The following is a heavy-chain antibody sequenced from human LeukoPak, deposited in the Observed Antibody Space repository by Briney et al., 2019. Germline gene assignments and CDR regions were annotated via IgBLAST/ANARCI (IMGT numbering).Heavy chain of an antibody. CDR3: AKAVRSMVTGGGYFDS. CDR2: LSGGGDSR. D-gene: IGHD3-10*01. V-gene: IGHV3-23*01. J-gene: IGHJ4*02. CDR1: GFAFSNYA. Sequence: GGSLRLSCAASGFAFSNYAMSWVRQAPGKGLEWVSSLSGGGDSRYYADSVMGRFTITRDNSKNTLYLQMNSLRAEDTAVYYCAKAVRSMVTGGGYFDSWGQGTLVTVSS.